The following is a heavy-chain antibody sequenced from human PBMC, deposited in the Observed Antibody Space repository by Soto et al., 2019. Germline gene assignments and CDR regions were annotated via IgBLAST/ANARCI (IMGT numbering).Heavy chain of an antibody. V-gene: IGHV1-3*01. J-gene: IGHJ6*02. Sequence: PAKATCKARGETNTSYAMHWPHQEKRQRLEWMGWINAGNGNTKYSQKFQGRVTITRDTSASTAYMELSSLRSEDTAVYYRARGGGRGGLRTYGGPTTNGMDVWGQGTTVTVSS. CDR1: GETNTSYA. CDR2: INAGNGNT. CDR3: ARGGGRGGLRTYGGPTTNGMDV. D-gene: IGHD3-10*01.